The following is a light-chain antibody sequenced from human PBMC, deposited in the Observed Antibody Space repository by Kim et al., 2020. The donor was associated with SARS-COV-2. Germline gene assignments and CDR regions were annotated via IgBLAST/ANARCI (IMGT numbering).Light chain of an antibody. CDR2: RNN. CDR3: AAWDDSLSGAWV. V-gene: IGLV1-47*01. J-gene: IGLJ3*02. Sequence: QSVLTQPPSASGTPGQRVTISCSGSSSNIGSNYVYWYQQLPGTAPKLLIYRNNQRPSGVPDRFSGSKSGTSASLAISGLRSEDEADYYCAAWDDSLSGAWVFGRGTKLTV. CDR1: SSNIGSNY.